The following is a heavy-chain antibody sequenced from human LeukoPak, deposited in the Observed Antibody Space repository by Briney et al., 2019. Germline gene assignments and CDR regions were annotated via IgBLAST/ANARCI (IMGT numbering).Heavy chain of an antibody. CDR1: GFTFDDYD. V-gene: IGHV3-9*03. Sequence: GGSLRLSCAAYGFTFDDYDMHWVRPAQGKGLEWFSDISWNSGSIAYADSVKGRLTIYRDNAKDYMYLQMKSLRAEDVALYYCAKAANYDGASFDYWGQGTLVTVSS. CDR3: AKAANYDGASFDY. CDR2: ISWNSGSI. D-gene: IGHD3-3*01. J-gene: IGHJ4*02.